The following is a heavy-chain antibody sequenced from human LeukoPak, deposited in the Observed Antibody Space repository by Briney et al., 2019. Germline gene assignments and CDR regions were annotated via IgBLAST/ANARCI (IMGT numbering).Heavy chain of an antibody. CDR3: ARDSYDNYYYYGMDV. V-gene: IGHV4-59*01. Sequence: SETLSLTCTVSGGSISSYYWSWIRQPPGKGLEWIGYIYYSGSTNYNPSLKSRVTISVDTSKNQFSLKLSSVTAADTAAYYCARDSYDNYYYYGMDVWGQGTTVTVSS. D-gene: IGHD3-9*01. CDR2: IYYSGST. J-gene: IGHJ6*02. CDR1: GGSISSYY.